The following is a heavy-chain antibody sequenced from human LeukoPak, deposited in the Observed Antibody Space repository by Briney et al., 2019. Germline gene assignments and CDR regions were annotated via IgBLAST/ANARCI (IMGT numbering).Heavy chain of an antibody. Sequence: GGSLRLSCVASEFTFRDHWMNWVRQAPGKGLEWVANMNLDGSETYYIKSVKGRFTISRDNAKNTLYLQLDSLRAEDTAVYYCARSLSSPVVYYWGQGTLVTVSS. CDR2: MNLDGSET. CDR1: EFTFRDHW. CDR3: ARSLSSPVVYY. J-gene: IGHJ4*02. D-gene: IGHD5/OR15-5a*01. V-gene: IGHV3-7*01.